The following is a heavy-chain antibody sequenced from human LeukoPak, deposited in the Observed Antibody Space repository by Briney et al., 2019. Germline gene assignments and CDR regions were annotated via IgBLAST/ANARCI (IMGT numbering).Heavy chain of an antibody. J-gene: IGHJ4*02. V-gene: IGHV3-53*01. CDR3: ASGTSNWYGARGY. CDR1: GFTVSSNY. D-gene: IGHD1-20*01. Sequence: GGSLRLSCAASGFTVSSNYMSWVRQAPGKGLEWVSVIYSGGSTYYADSVKGRFTISRDNSKNTLYLQMNSLRAEDTALYYCASGTSNWYGARGYWGQGILVTVSS. CDR2: IYSGGST.